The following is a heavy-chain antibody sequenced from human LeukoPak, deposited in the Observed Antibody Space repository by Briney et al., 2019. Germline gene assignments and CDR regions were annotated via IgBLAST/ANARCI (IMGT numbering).Heavy chain of an antibody. D-gene: IGHD3-22*01. V-gene: IGHV3-20*04. CDR1: GFTFDDYG. CDR2: INWNGGST. Sequence: PGGSLRLSCAASGFTFDDYGMSWVRQAPGKGLEWVSGINWNGGSTGYADSVKGRFTIPRDNAKNSVYLHMNSLRAEDTALYYCARGLMGGYPYFDYWGQGTLVTVSS. J-gene: IGHJ4*02. CDR3: ARGLMGGYPYFDY.